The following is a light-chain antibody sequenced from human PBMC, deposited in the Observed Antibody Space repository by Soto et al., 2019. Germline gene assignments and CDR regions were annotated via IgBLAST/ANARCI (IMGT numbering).Light chain of an antibody. CDR1: QSISND. CDR2: DTS. J-gene: IGKJ5*01. V-gene: IGKV3-11*01. Sequence: EIVLTQSPATLSLSPGERATLSCRASQSISNDFAWYQQNPGQAPRLLIYDTSNRASGIPARFSGSGSGTDFTLTISSLEPEDFAVYYCQRHSDWPPITFGQGTRLEIK. CDR3: QRHSDWPPIT.